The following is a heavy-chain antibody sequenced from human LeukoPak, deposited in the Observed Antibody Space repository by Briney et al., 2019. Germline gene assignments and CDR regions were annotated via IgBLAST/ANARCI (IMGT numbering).Heavy chain of an antibody. Sequence: PSETLSLTCTVSSGSISNYYWSWIRQPPGKGLEWIGYIYYSGSGSTNYNPSLKSRVTISVDTSKNQFSLKLSSVTAADTAVHYCARQLYSNFNFFDYWGQGTLVTVSS. J-gene: IGHJ4*02. V-gene: IGHV4-59*08. D-gene: IGHD4-11*01. CDR1: SGSISNYY. CDR3: ARQLYSNFNFFDY. CDR2: IYYSGSGST.